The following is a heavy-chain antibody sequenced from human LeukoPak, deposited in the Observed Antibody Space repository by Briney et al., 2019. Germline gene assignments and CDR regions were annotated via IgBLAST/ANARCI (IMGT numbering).Heavy chain of an antibody. CDR2: IDFSSNYI. Sequence: GGSLRLSCAASGFTFSSYSMNWVRQAPGKGLEWVSSIDFSSNYIYYADSVKGRFTVSRDNAKNSLYVQMNSLRVEDTAVYYCATPAAGPRAEYSHYWGQGTLVTVSS. V-gene: IGHV3-21*01. CDR3: ATPAAGPRAEYSHY. J-gene: IGHJ1*01. CDR1: GFTFSSYS. D-gene: IGHD6-13*01.